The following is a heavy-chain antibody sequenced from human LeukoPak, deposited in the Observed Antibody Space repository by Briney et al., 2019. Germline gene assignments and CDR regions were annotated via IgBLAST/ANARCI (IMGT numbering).Heavy chain of an antibody. CDR1: GGSISSGGYY. J-gene: IGHJ4*02. CDR2: IYYSGST. V-gene: IGHV4-39*01. Sequence: PSETLSLTCTVSGGSISSGGYYWSWIRQHPGKGLEWIGYIYYSGSTYYNPSLKSRVTISVDTSKNQFSLKLSSVTAADTAVYYCARQGSKVTACYWGQGTLVTVSS. CDR3: ARQGSKVTACY. D-gene: IGHD1-26*01.